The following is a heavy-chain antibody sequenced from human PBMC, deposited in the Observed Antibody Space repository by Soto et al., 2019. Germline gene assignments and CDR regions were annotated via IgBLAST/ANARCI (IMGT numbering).Heavy chain of an antibody. V-gene: IGHV1-69*12. J-gene: IGHJ5*02. CDR1: GGTFSSYA. D-gene: IGHD3-22*01. CDR3: ARDRGPSSGYYPYWFDP. Sequence: QVQLVQSGAEVKKPGSSVKVSCKASGGTFSSYAITWVRQAPGQGLEWMGGIIPIIGTANYAQKFQARVTITADESTSTADMELSSLRSEDTAVYYCARDRGPSSGYYPYWFDPWGQGTLVSVSS. CDR2: IIPIIGTA.